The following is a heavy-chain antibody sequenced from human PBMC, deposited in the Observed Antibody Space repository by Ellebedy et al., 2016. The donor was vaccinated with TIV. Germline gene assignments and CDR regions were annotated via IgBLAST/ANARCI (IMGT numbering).Heavy chain of an antibody. Sequence: ASVKVSCXASGYTFTSYYMHWVRQAPGQGLEWMGIINPSGGSTSYAQKFQGRVTMTRDTSTSTVYMELSSLRSEDTAVYYCARATQTYYYDSSGYYNWFDPWGQGTLVTVSS. CDR2: INPSGGST. J-gene: IGHJ5*02. D-gene: IGHD3-22*01. V-gene: IGHV1-46*01. CDR3: ARATQTYYYDSSGYYNWFDP. CDR1: GYTFTSYY.